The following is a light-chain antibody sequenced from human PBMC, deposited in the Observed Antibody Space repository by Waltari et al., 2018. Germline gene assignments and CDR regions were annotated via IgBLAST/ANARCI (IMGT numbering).Light chain of an antibody. J-gene: IGLJ3*02. CDR3: GTWDGSLSANWV. CDR2: ENN. CDR1: SSNIGSHY. V-gene: IGLV1-51*02. Sequence: QSVLTQPPSVSAAPGQRVTISCSGSSSNIGSHYVSWYQQLPGRAPNLLIYENNKRPSGIPNRVSGSKSGTSATLCITGLQTGDEADYYCGTWDGSLSANWVFGGGTKLTVL.